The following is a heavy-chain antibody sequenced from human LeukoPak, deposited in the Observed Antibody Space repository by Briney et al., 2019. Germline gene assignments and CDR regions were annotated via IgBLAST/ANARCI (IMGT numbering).Heavy chain of an antibody. Sequence: ASVKVSCKASGYTFTSYGISWVRQAPGQGLEWMGWISAYNGNTNYAQKLQGRVTMTTDTSTSTDYMELRSLRSDDTAVYYCACITVAGTVYFDYWGQGTLVTVSS. CDR2: ISAYNGNT. D-gene: IGHD6-19*01. J-gene: IGHJ4*02. CDR3: ACITVAGTVYFDY. CDR1: GYTFTSYG. V-gene: IGHV1-18*01.